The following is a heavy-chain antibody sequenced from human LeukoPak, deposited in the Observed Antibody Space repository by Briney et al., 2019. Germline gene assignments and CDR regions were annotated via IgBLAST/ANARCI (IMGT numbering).Heavy chain of an antibody. CDR3: ARSNGGSSFDY. CDR2: INHSGST. V-gene: IGHV4-34*01. D-gene: IGHD7-27*01. J-gene: IGHJ4*02. Sequence: SETLSLTCAVYGGSFSGYYWSWIRQPPGKGLEWIGEINHSGSTNYNPSLKSRVTISVETSKNQFSLKLSSVTAADTAVYYCARSNGGSSFDYWGQGTLVTVSS. CDR1: GGSFSGYY.